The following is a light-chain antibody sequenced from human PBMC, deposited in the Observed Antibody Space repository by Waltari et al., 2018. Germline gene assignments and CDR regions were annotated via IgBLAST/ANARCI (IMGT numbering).Light chain of an antibody. CDR2: AAS. Sequence: DIQMTQSPSSLSASVGDRVPITCRASQSISSYLNWYQQKPGKAPKLLIYAASSLQSGVPSRFSGSGSGTDFTLTISSLQPEDFATYYCQQSYRTPFTFGPGTKVDIK. CDR1: QSISSY. V-gene: IGKV1-39*01. J-gene: IGKJ3*01. CDR3: QQSYRTPFT.